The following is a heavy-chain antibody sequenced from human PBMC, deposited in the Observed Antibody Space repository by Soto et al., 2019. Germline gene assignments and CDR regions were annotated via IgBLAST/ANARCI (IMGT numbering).Heavy chain of an antibody. CDR2: IIPVFETT. CDR1: GGTFSTYA. CDR3: APAGFRGTSIQQFDH. D-gene: IGHD1-1*01. J-gene: IGHJ4*02. Sequence: QVQVVQSGAEVKKPGSSVKVSCQASGGTFSTYAITWVRQAPGQGLEWMGAIIPVFETTSSAQRFRDRLSITADAVTTTAYMELSGLRSEDTAIYYCAPAGFRGTSIQQFDHWGQGALVTVSP. V-gene: IGHV1-69*01.